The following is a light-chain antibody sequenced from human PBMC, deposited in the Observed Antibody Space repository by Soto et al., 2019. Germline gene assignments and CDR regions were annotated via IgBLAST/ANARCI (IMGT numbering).Light chain of an antibody. Sequence: QSVLTQPPSASASLGASVTLTCTLSSGYSNYKVAWYQQRPGKGPRFVMRVGTGGIVGSKGDGIPDRFSVLGSGLNRYLTIKNIQEEDESDYHCGADHGSGSNFVWVFGGGTKVTVL. CDR1: SGYSNYK. CDR3: GADHGSGSNFVWV. J-gene: IGLJ3*02. V-gene: IGLV9-49*01. CDR2: VGTGGIVG.